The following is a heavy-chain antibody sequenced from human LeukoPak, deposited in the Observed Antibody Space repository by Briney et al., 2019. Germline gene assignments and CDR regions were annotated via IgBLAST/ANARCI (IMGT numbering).Heavy chain of an antibody. D-gene: IGHD6-19*01. Sequence: SETLSLTCTVSGGSISSSSYYWGWIRQPPGKGLEWIGSIYYSGSTYYNPSLKSRVTISVDTSKDQFSLKLSSVTAADTAVYYCASDRIAVAGYAEYFQHWGQGTLVTVSS. CDR1: GGSISSSSYY. J-gene: IGHJ1*01. CDR3: ASDRIAVAGYAEYFQH. V-gene: IGHV4-39*07. CDR2: IYYSGST.